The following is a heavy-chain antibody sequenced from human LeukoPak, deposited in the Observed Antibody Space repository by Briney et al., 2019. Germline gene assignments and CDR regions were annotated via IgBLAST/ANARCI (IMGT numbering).Heavy chain of an antibody. D-gene: IGHD3-22*01. CDR3: ARMFYYDRYFDY. CDR1: GFTVSSNY. V-gene: IGHV3-53*01. CDR2: FYSGGST. Sequence: GGSLRLSCAASGFTVSSNYMSWVRQAPGKGLEWVSVFYSGGSTYYADSVKGRFTISRDNSKNTLYLQMNSLRAEDTAVYYCARMFYYDRYFDYWGQGTLVTVSS. J-gene: IGHJ4*02.